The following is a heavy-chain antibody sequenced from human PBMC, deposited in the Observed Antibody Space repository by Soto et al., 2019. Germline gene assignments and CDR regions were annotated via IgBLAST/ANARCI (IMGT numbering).Heavy chain of an antibody. CDR2: INPSGGST. CDR1: GYTFTSNY. D-gene: IGHD3-22*01. Sequence: SVQDSCTASGYTFTSNYMHWGRQAPGQGLEWMGIINPSGGSTSYAQKFQGRVTMTRDTSTSTVYMELSSLRSEDTAVYYCARVARSLTTAYYDAGSGYDGELDYGGQ. CDR3: ARVARSLTTAYYDAGSGYDGELDY. J-gene: IGHJ4*02. V-gene: IGHV1-46*01.